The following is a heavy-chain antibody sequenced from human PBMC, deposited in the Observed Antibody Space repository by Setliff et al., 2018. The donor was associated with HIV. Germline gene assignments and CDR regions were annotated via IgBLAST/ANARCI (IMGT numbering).Heavy chain of an antibody. V-gene: IGHV4-31*03. CDR2: IYHSGIT. D-gene: IGHD4-17*01. CDR1: GGSISSGGYY. J-gene: IGHJ4*02. Sequence: SETLSLTCTVSGGSISSGGYYWSWIRQHPGKGLEWIGYIYHSGITYYNPSLKSRVTISLDTSKNQFSLKLSSVTAADTAVYYCAREIYGGNSRPFDYWGQGILVTVSS. CDR3: AREIYGGNSRPFDY.